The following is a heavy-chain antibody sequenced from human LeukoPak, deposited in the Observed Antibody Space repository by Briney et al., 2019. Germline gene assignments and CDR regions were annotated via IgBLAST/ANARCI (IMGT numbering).Heavy chain of an antibody. V-gene: IGHV4-34*01. Sequence: SETLSLTCAVYGGSFSGYYWSWIRQPPGKGLEWIGEINHSGSTNYNPSLKSRVTISVDTSKNQFSLKLSSVTAADTAVYYCARGFNYYDSSGYYYVEDWGQGTLVTVSS. J-gene: IGHJ4*02. CDR1: GGSFSGYY. CDR2: INHSGST. CDR3: ARGFNYYDSSGYYYVED. D-gene: IGHD3-22*01.